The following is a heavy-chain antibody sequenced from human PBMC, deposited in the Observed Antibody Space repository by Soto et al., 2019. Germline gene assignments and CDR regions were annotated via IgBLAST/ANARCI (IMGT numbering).Heavy chain of an antibody. CDR1: GGSFSGYY. CDR2: INHSGST. CDR3: ARAALNIWGSYRPRNWFDP. Sequence: SETLSLTCAVYGGSFSGYYWSWIRQPPGKGLEWIGEINHSGSTNYNPSLKSRVTISVDTSKNQFSLKLSSVTAADTAVYYCARAALNIWGSYRPRNWFDPWGQGTLVTVSS. V-gene: IGHV4-34*01. D-gene: IGHD3-16*02. J-gene: IGHJ5*02.